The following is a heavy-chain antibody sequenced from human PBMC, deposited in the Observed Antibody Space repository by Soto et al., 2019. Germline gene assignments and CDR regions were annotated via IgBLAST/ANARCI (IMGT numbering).Heavy chain of an antibody. CDR1: GFTFSNAW. CDR2: IKSKTDGGTT. J-gene: IGHJ5*02. Sequence: EVQLVESGGGLVKPGGSLRLSCAASGFTFSNAWMSWVRQAPGKGLEWVGRIKSKTDGGTTDYAAPVKGRFTISRDDSKNTLYLQMNSLKTEDTAVYYCPTEAAAPYNWFDPWGQGTLFTVSS. CDR3: PTEAAAPYNWFDP. D-gene: IGHD6-13*01. V-gene: IGHV3-15*01.